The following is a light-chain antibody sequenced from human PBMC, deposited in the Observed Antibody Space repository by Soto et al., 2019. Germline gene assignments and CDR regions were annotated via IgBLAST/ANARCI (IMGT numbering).Light chain of an antibody. V-gene: IGKV3-20*01. Sequence: EIVLTQSPGTLSLSAGERATLSCRASQSVSSSNLAWYQQKPGQAPRLLIFDASRRATVAPDRFSGSGSGTDFTLTISRLEPDDFAVYYCQQYGSSPPVTFGGGTKVEIK. CDR1: QSVSSSN. CDR2: DAS. CDR3: QQYGSSPPVT. J-gene: IGKJ4*01.